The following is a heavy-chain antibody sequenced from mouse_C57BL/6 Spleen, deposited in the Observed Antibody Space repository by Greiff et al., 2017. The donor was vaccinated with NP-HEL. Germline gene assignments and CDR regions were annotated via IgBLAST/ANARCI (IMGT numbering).Heavy chain of an antibody. CDR2: FYPGSGSI. D-gene: IGHD1-1*01. CDR3: ARHEGDYYGSSSYFDV. Sequence: VQGVESGAELVKPGASVKLSCKASGYTFTEYTIHWVKQRSGQGLEWLGWFYPGSGSIKYNEKFKDKATLTADKSSSTVYMELSRLTSEDSAVYFCARHEGDYYGSSSYFDVWGTGTTVTVSS. J-gene: IGHJ1*03. CDR1: GYTFTEYT. V-gene: IGHV1-62-2*01.